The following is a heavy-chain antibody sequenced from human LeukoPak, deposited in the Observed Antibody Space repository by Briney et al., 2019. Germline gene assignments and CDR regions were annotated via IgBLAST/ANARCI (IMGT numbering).Heavy chain of an antibody. V-gene: IGHV3-33*01. CDR2: IWYDGSNK. CDR3: AREAGNYYDSSGYYSPYFDY. CDR1: GFTFSSYG. Sequence: GGSLRLSCAAPGFTFSSYGMHWVRQAPGKGLEWVAVIWYDGSNKYYADSVKGRFTISRDNSKNTLYLQMNSLRAEDTAVYYCAREAGNYYDSSGYYSPYFDYWGQGTLVTVSS. D-gene: IGHD3-22*01. J-gene: IGHJ4*02.